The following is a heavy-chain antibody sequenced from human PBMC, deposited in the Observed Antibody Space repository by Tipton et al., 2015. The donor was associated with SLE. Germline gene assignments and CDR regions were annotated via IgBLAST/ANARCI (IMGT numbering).Heavy chain of an antibody. CDR3: AKDWEGGGPSAFDI. D-gene: IGHD1-26*01. J-gene: IGHJ3*02. V-gene: IGHV4-61*09. CDR1: GGSISSGSYY. Sequence: TLSLTCAVSGGSISSGSYYWSWIRQPAGKGVERIGHIYTSGSTNYNPSTKSRVTISVDTSKNQFSLKLSSVTAADTAVYYCAKDWEGGGPSAFDIWGQGTMVTVSS. CDR2: IYTSGST.